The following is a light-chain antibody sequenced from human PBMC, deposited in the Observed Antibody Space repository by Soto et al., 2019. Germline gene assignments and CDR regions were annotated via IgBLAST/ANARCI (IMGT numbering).Light chain of an antibody. V-gene: IGKV3-11*01. Sequence: EIVLTQSPASVSLSPGGRATLSCRASRTVNSQLAWYQQKPGQAPRLLIYDTFNRAAGIPARFSGSETGTDFTLTINNLEPEDSAVYYCQQRWDCPLTFGGGTKVEIK. J-gene: IGKJ4*01. CDR3: QQRWDCPLT. CDR1: RTVNSQ. CDR2: DTF.